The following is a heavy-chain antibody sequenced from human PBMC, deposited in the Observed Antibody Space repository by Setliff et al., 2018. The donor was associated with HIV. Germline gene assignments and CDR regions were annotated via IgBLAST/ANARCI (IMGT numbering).Heavy chain of an antibody. D-gene: IGHD3-22*01. CDR2: INTYNSQT. V-gene: IGHV1-18*01. CDR1: GYTFTTNG. CDR3: ARVSLEVDYDFRQGYYYYYMDV. J-gene: IGHJ6*03. Sequence: ASVKVSCKASGYTFTTNGISWVRQAPGQGLEWMGWINTYNSQTNYAHKLQGRVTMTADTSTNAAYMDLKSLRSDDTAVYYCARVSLEVDYDFRQGYYYYYMDVWGKGTTVTVSS.